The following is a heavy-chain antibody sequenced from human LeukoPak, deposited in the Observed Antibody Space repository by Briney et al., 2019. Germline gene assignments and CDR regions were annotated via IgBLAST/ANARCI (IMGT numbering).Heavy chain of an antibody. CDR2: IRSKANSYAT. D-gene: IGHD6-19*01. V-gene: IGHV3-73*01. J-gene: IGHJ4*02. CDR1: GFTFSGSA. Sequence: VGSLRLSCAASGFTFSGSAMHWVRQASGKGLEWVGRIRSKANSYATAYAASVKGRFTISRDDSKNTAYLQMNSLKTEDTAVYYCTRSSVAGHLNYWGQGALVTVSS. CDR3: TRSSVAGHLNY.